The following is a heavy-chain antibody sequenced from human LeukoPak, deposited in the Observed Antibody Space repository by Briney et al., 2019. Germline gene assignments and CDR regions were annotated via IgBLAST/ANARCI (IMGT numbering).Heavy chain of an antibody. Sequence: ASVKVSCKASGGTFSSYAISWVRQAPGQGLEWTGGIIPIFGTANYAQKFQGRVTITADESTSTAYMELSSLRSEDTAVYYCARQAFWSGYYPYWGQGTLVTVSS. D-gene: IGHD3-3*01. J-gene: IGHJ4*02. CDR1: GGTFSSYA. V-gene: IGHV1-69*13. CDR2: IIPIFGTA. CDR3: ARQAFWSGYYPY.